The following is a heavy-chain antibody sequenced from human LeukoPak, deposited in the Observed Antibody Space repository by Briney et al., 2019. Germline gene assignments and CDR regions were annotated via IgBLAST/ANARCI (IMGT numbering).Heavy chain of an antibody. D-gene: IGHD2-2*01. V-gene: IGHV4-34*01. J-gene: IGHJ4*02. CDR1: GGSFSGYY. CDR2: INHSGST. CDR3: ARLFCTRTSCYLDN. Sequence: SETLSLTCAVYGGSFSGYYWSWIRQPPGKGLEWIGEINHSGSTNYNPSLKSRVTISVDTSKNQFSLKLSSVTAADTAVYYCARLFCTRTSCYLDNWGQGTLVTVSS.